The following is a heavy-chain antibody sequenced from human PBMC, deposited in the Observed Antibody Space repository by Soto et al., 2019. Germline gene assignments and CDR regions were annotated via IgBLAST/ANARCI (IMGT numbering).Heavy chain of an antibody. CDR2: ISYDGSNK. CDR1: GFTFSSYA. CDR3: ARPSAAEHWNNWFDP. J-gene: IGHJ5*02. V-gene: IGHV3-30-3*01. Sequence: GGSLRLSCAASGFTFSSYAMHWVRQAPGKGPEWVAVISYDGSNKYYADSVKGRFTISRDNSKNTLYLQMNSLRAEDTAVYYCARPSAAEHWNNWFDPWGQGTLVTVSS. D-gene: IGHD2-2*01.